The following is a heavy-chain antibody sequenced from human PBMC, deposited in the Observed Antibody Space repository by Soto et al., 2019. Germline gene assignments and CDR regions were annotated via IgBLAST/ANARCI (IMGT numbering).Heavy chain of an antibody. V-gene: IGHV3-30-3*01. CDR2: ISYDGSNK. D-gene: IGHD6-13*01. CDR1: GFTFSSYA. CDR3: ARDKYGSSWSFPYYYYYYGMDV. Sequence: GGSLRLSCAASGFTFSSYAMHWVRQAPGKGLEWVAVISYDGSNKYYADSVKGRSTISRDNSKNTLYLQMNSLRAEDTAVYYCARDKYGSSWSFPYYYYYYGMDVWGQGTTVTVSS. J-gene: IGHJ6*02.